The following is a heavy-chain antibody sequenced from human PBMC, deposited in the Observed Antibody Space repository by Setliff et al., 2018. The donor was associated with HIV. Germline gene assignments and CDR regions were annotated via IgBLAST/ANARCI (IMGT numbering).Heavy chain of an antibody. V-gene: IGHV4-31*03. D-gene: IGHD2-8*01. J-gene: IGHJ6*03. CDR2: IYYTGST. CDR1: GGSVSSSGDY. Sequence: SETLSLTCTVSGGSVSSSGDYWSWVRQHPGKGLEWIGYIYYTGSTYSNPSLQSRVRISVDTSKNQFSLRLSSVTAADTAVYYCARDSANGKTANLNYLDVWGKGTTVTVSS. CDR3: ARDSANGKTANLNYLDV.